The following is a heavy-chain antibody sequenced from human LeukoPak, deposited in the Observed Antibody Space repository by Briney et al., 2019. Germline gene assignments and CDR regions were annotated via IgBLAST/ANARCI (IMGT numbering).Heavy chain of an antibody. CDR1: GYTFTSYY. CDR3: ARVAAEVVGLPGAIGFGWLRRDYYYMDV. J-gene: IGHJ6*03. Sequence: ASVTVSCKASGYTFTSYYMHWVRQAPGQGLEWMGIINPSGGSASDAQKFQGRVTMTRDMSTSTVYMDLSSLRSEDTAVYYCARVAAEVVGLPGAIGFGWLRRDYYYMDVWGKGTTVTVSS. D-gene: IGHD2-2*02. CDR2: INPSGGSA. V-gene: IGHV1-46*01.